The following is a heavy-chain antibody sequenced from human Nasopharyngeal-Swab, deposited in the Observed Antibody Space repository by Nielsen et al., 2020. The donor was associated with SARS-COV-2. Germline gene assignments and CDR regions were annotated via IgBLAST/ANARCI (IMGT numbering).Heavy chain of an antibody. Sequence: GESLKISCVVSQFAFGNYWMSWVRQAPGKGPEWVANIKQDGSEKYYVDSVKGRFTISRDNAKNSLYLQMNSLRAEDTAVYHCARVLLRALGKFGEGYAFDIWGQGTMVTVSS. CDR2: IKQDGSEK. J-gene: IGHJ3*02. CDR1: QFAFGNYW. D-gene: IGHD3-10*01. CDR3: ARVLLRALGKFGEGYAFDI. V-gene: IGHV3-7*01.